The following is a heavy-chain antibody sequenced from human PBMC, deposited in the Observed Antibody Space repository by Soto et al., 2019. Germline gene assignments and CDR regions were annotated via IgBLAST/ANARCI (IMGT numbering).Heavy chain of an antibody. Sequence: QVQLLQSGAEVKRPGSSVRVSCKASGVSFNSYAFAWVRQAPGQGLEWLGKITPNMPLTNYAQSFQGRVTMTAETATSTSYLELTSLTSEDTVAYYGARMKLTRLDPWGQGTLVTAS. CDR2: ITPNMPLT. J-gene: IGHJ5*02. CDR1: GVSFNSYA. D-gene: IGHD3-9*01. CDR3: ARMKLTRLDP. V-gene: IGHV1-69*09.